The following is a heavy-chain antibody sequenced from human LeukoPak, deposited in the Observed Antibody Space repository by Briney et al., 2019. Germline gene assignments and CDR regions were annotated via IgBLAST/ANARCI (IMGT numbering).Heavy chain of an antibody. CDR2: INTNTGNP. V-gene: IGHV7-4-1*02. Sequence: GASVKVSCKASGYTFTSYAMNWVRQAPGQGLEWRGWINTNTGNPTYARGFTGRFVFSLDTSVSTAYLQISSLKAEDTAVYYCASASSGWYARDGDAFDIWGQGTMVTVSS. CDR3: ASASSGWYARDGDAFDI. CDR1: GYTFTSYA. J-gene: IGHJ3*02. D-gene: IGHD6-19*01.